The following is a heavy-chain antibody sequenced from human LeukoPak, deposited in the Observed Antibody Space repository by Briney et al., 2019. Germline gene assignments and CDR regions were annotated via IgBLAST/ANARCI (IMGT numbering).Heavy chain of an antibody. CDR1: GGSISSSSYY. J-gene: IGHJ4*02. CDR3: ARALSHCSSTSCYRNFDY. Sequence: SETLSLTCTVSGGSISSSSYYWGWIRQPPGKGLEWIGSIYYSGSTYYNPSLKSRVTISVDTSKNQFSLKLSSVTAADTAVYYCARALSHCSSTSCYRNFDYWGQGTLVTVSS. CDR2: IYYSGST. D-gene: IGHD2-2*02. V-gene: IGHV4-39*07.